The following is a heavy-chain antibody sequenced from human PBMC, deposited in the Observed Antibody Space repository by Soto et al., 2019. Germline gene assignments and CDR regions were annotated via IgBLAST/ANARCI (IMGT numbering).Heavy chain of an antibody. V-gene: IGHV3-23*01. CDR2: ISGSGGST. Sequence: EVQLLESGGGLVQPGGSLTLSCAASGFTFSSYAMSWVRQAPGKGLEWVSSISGSGGSTSYADSVKGRFTISRDNSKKTLYQQMDSLRAEDTAVYYCAKGLSHYSHYDLDVWGQGTTVTVSS. CDR1: GFTFSSYA. D-gene: IGHD2-8*01. CDR3: AKGLSHYSHYDLDV. J-gene: IGHJ6*02.